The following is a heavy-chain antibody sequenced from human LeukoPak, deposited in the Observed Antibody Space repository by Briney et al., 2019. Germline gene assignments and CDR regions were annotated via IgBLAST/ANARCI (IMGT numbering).Heavy chain of an antibody. V-gene: IGHV3-38-3*01. D-gene: IGHD6-6*01. CDR2: ISGGST. J-gene: IGHJ4*02. CDR3: KKDTGDRYSSSSPVRY. Sequence: GGSLSLSCAASGFAVSSNEMSWVRQAPGKGLEWVSSISGGSTYYADSRKGRFTISRDNSKNTLHLLMNSLRAEDTAVYYCKKDTGDRYSSSSPVRYWGQGTLVTVSS. CDR1: GFAVSSNE.